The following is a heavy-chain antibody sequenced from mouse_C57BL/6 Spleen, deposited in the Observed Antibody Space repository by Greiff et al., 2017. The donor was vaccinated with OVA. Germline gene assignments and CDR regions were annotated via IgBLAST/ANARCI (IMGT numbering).Heavy chain of an antibody. J-gene: IGHJ4*01. CDR3: ARDRGDSSGYD. V-gene: IGHV5-16*01. Sequence: EVKLMESEGGLVQPGSSMKLSCTASGFTFSDYYMAWVRQVPEKGLEWVANINYDGSSTYYLDSLKSRFIISRDNAKNILYLQMSSLKSEDTATYYCARDRGDSSGYDWGQGTSVTVSS. CDR2: INYDGSST. CDR1: GFTFSDYY. D-gene: IGHD3-2*02.